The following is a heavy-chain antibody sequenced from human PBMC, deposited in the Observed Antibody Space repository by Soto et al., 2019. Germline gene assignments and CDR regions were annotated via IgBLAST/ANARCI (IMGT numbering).Heavy chain of an antibody. CDR2: INAGNGNT. CDR1: GYTFTSYG. J-gene: IGHJ5*02. V-gene: IGHV1-3*01. CDR3: ARVSPHYDFWSGSDNWFDP. Sequence: ASVKVSCKASGYTFTSYGISWVRQAPGQGLEWMGWINAGNGNTKYSQKFQGRVTITRDTSASTAYMELSSLRSEDTAVYYCARVSPHYDFWSGSDNWFDPWGQGTLVTVSS. D-gene: IGHD3-3*01.